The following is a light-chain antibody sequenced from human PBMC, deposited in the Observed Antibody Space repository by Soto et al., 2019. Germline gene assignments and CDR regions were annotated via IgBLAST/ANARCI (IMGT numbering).Light chain of an antibody. CDR1: SSNIGSNY. Sequence: QSALTQPPSASGTPGQRVTISCSGSSSNIGSNYVYRYQQLPGTAPKLLIYRNNQRPSGVPDRFSGSKSGTSASLAISGLRSEDEADYYCAAWDDSLSGSYVFGTGTKVTVL. J-gene: IGLJ1*01. CDR3: AAWDDSLSGSYV. CDR2: RNN. V-gene: IGLV1-47*01.